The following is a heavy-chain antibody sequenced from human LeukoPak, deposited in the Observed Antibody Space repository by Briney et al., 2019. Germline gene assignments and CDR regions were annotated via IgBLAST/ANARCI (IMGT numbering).Heavy chain of an antibody. CDR3: ARYASGSYYWFDP. D-gene: IGHD3-10*01. CDR2: IYYTGSA. V-gene: IGHV4-39*01. J-gene: IGHJ5*02. CDR1: GGSISSTSYH. Sequence: SETLSLTCTVSGGSISSTSYHWAWIRQPPGKGLEWIATIYYTGSAYYNPSLKSRVTISVDTSKSQFSLKLSSVTTADTALYYCARYASGSYYWFDPWGQGTLVTVSS.